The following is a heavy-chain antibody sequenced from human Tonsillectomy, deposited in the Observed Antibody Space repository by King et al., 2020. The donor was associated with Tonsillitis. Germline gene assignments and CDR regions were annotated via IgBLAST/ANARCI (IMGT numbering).Heavy chain of an antibody. CDR1: GFTFSNYW. J-gene: IGHJ5*02. CDR3: ARDSYYEFWSGYSYSSSWSDNWFDP. D-gene: IGHD3-3*01. Sequence: VQLVESGGGLVQPGGSLRLSCAASGFTFSNYWMSWVRQAPGKGLEWVANIKQDGSEKYYVDSVKGRCTISRDNAKNSLYLQMNSLRAEDTAVYYCARDSYYEFWSGYSYSSSWSDNWFDPWGQGTLVTVSS. CDR2: IKQDGSEK. V-gene: IGHV3-7*01.